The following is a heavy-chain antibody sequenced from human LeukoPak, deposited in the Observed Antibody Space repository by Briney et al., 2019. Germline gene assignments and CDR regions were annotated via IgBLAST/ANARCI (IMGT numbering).Heavy chain of an antibody. J-gene: IGHJ6*02. D-gene: IGHD6-19*01. CDR2: INPNSGGT. Sequence: ASVKVSCKASGYTFTGYYMHWVRQAPGQGLEWMGWINPNSGGTNYAQKFQGRVTMTRDTSISTAYMELSRLRSDDTAAYYCARDEVERWLVLVVHYGMDVWGQGTTVTVSS. V-gene: IGHV1-2*02. CDR3: ARDEVERWLVLVVHYGMDV. CDR1: GYTFTGYY.